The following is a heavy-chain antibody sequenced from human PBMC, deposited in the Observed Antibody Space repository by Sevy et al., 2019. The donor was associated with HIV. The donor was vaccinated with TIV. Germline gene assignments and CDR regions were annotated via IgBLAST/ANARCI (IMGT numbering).Heavy chain of an antibody. D-gene: IGHD3-22*01. V-gene: IGHV1-18*01. CDR1: GYTFINYP. CDR3: ARDADGSGNYYPHYFDY. J-gene: IGHJ4*02. CDR2: IRNHNGET. Sequence: ASVKVSCKAYGYTFINYPIAWVRQAPGQGLEWMGWIRNHNGETRYAQKFQGRATMTTDTSTTTVYMELRSLRSDDTAVCYCARDADGSGNYYPHYFDYWGQGTLVTVSS.